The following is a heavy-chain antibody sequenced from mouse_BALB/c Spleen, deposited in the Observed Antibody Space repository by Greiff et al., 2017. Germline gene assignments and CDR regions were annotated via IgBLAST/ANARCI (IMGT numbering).Heavy chain of an antibody. D-gene: IGHD1-1*01. CDR1: GYTFTSYW. J-gene: IGHJ2*01. CDR3: ARSGNGSSPSFDY. V-gene: IGHV1-69*02. Sequence: QVQLQQPGAELVKPGAPVKLSCKASGYTFTSYWMNWVKQRPGRGLEWIGRIDPSDSETHYNQKFKDKATLTVDKSSSTAYIQLSSLTSEDSAVYYCARSGNGSSPSFDYWGQGTTLTVSS. CDR2: IDPSDSET.